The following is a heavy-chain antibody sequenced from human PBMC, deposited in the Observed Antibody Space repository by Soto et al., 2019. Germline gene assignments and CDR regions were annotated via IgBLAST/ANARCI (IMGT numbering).Heavy chain of an antibody. V-gene: IGHV3-30*03. D-gene: IGHD5-18*01. Sequence: PGWSLRLSCAASGFTFSRHGMHWVRQAPGKGPEWVAVISHDGSKTNYADSVKGRFTISRDNSKDTVYLQMNSLRAEDTAVYYCGRAETAMDSPGSWGQGILVTVSX. CDR1: GFTFSRHG. J-gene: IGHJ5*02. CDR3: GRAETAMDSPGS. CDR2: ISHDGSKT.